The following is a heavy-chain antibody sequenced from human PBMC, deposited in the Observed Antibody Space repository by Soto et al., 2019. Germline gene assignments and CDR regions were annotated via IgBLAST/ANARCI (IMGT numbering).Heavy chain of an antibody. CDR1: GYSFTSYW. CDR2: IYPGDSDT. D-gene: IGHD6-19*01. J-gene: IGHJ4*02. CDR3: ARLPLIGIAVAGTMGNYFDY. V-gene: IGHV5-51*03. Sequence: EVQLVQSGAEVKKPGESLKISCKGSGYSFTSYWIGWVRQMPGKGLEWMGIIYPGDSDTRYSPSFQGQATISADKSISTAYLQWSSLKASDTAMYYCARLPLIGIAVAGTMGNYFDYWGQGTLVTVSS.